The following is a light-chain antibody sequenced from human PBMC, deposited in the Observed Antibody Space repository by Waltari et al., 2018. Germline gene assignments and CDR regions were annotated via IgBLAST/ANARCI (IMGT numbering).Light chain of an antibody. Sequence: VLTPSPGAFFLSPGERAPLSCRASQNIGTYLVWYQQKPGQPPRLLMYAASRRATGIPDRFSGSGSGTDFSLTISRLEPEDFAVYYCQHHVRLPATFGQGTKVEIK. CDR3: QHHVRLPAT. CDR2: AAS. CDR1: QNIGTY. V-gene: IGKV3-20*01. J-gene: IGKJ1*01.